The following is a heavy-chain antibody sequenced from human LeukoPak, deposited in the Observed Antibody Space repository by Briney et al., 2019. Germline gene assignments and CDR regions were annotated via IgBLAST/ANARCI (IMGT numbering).Heavy chain of an antibody. CDR2: IYTGGST. D-gene: IGHD1-26*01. CDR3: AKESAIVGATAADY. CDR1: GFIVSNNF. V-gene: IGHV3-53*01. Sequence: PGGSLRLSCAASGFIVSNNFMSWVRQAPGKGLEWVSVIYTGGSTYYADSVRGRFTISRDNSKNTLYLQMNSLRAEDTAVYYCAKESAIVGATAADYWGQGTLVTVSS. J-gene: IGHJ4*02.